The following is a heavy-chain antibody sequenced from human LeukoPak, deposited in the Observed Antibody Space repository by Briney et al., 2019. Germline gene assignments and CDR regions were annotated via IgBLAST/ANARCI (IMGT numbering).Heavy chain of an antibody. J-gene: IGHJ3*02. CDR1: GGTFSSYA. V-gene: IGHV1-69*05. D-gene: IGHD6-13*01. CDR3: ARENFPMSIAAAGTGAFDI. Sequence: SVKVSCKASGGTFSSYAISWVRQAPGQGLEWMGGIIPIFGTANYAQKFQGRVTITTDESTSTAYMELSSLRSEDTAVYYCARENFPMSIAAAGTGAFDIWGQGTMVTVSS. CDR2: IIPIFGTA.